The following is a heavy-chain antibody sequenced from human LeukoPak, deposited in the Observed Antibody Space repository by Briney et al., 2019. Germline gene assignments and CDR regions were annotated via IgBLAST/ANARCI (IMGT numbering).Heavy chain of an antibody. D-gene: IGHD6-6*01. CDR2: IYYSGST. Sequence: SETLSLTCTVSGGSISSSSYYWGWIRQPPGKGLEWIGSIYYSGSTYYNPSLKSRVTISVDTSKNQFSLKLSSVTAADTAVYYCARPSSIAALHYFDYWGQGTLATVSS. CDR1: GGSISSSSYY. V-gene: IGHV4-39*01. CDR3: ARPSSIAALHYFDY. J-gene: IGHJ4*02.